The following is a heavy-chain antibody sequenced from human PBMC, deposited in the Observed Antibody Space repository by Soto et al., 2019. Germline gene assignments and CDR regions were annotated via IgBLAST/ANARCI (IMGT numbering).Heavy chain of an antibody. CDR3: ARDFYDSSGYPPLAFDY. V-gene: IGHV3-20*04. Sequence: EVQLVESGGGVVRPGGSLRLSCAASGFTFDDYGMSWVRQAPGKGLEWVSGINWNGGSTGYADSVKGRFTIFRDNAKNSLYLQMNSLRAEDTALYYCARDFYDSSGYPPLAFDYWGQGTPVTVSS. CDR2: INWNGGST. J-gene: IGHJ4*02. D-gene: IGHD3-22*01. CDR1: GFTFDDYG.